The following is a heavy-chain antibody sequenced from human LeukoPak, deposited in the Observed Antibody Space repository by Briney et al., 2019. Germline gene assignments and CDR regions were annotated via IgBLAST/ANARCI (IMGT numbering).Heavy chain of an antibody. Sequence: GGSLRLSCAASGFTFNNCAMNWVRQAPGKGLEWVSVISGSGGTTYYADSVKGRFTISRDSSKNTLYLQMNSLRAEDTAVYYCAKVSGGGLYYDGMDVWGQGTTVTVSS. CDR3: AKVSGGGLYYDGMDV. D-gene: IGHD1-14*01. V-gene: IGHV3-23*01. CDR1: GFTFNNCA. J-gene: IGHJ6*02. CDR2: ISGSGGTT.